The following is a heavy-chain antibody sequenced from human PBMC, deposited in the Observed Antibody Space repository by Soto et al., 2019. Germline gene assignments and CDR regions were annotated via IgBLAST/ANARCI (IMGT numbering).Heavy chain of an antibody. Sequence: QITLKESGPTLVKPTQTLTLTCTFSGFSLSTSGVGVGWIRQPPGKALEWLALLYWNDDKRYSPSMKSRLTITKDSSKNQVVLTMTNLDPVDTATYYCAHHSATRYAKDAFDIWGQGTMVTVSS. V-gene: IGHV2-5*01. CDR2: LYWNDDK. D-gene: IGHD2-15*01. CDR3: AHHSATRYAKDAFDI. CDR1: GFSLSTSGVG. J-gene: IGHJ3*02.